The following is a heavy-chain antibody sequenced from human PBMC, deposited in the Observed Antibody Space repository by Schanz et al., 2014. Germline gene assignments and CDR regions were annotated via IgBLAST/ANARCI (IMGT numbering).Heavy chain of an antibody. CDR1: RFTISRNP. CDR3: AKDHAGSDILTALGN. J-gene: IGHJ4*02. Sequence: EVQLVESGGGLAQPGRSLRLSCTGSRFTISRNPIHWVRQAPGKGLEWVSGISGSGGSTYDADSVKGRFTISRDNSKNTLYLQMNSLRAEDTAVYYCAKDHAGSDILTALGNWGQGTLVTVSS. D-gene: IGHD3-9*01. CDR2: ISGSGGST. V-gene: IGHV3-23*04.